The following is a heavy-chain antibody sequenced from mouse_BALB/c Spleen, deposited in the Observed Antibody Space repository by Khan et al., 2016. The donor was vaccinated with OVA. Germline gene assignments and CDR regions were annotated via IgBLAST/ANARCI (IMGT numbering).Heavy chain of an antibody. CDR1: GYTFSSSW. D-gene: IGHD1-1*02. J-gene: IGHJ3*01. Sequence: QVQLQQSGAELVRPGSSVKISCKASGYTFSSSWMNWVKQRPGQGLEWIGQIFPGNDDADYNGKFMGKATLTADTSSRTAYMQLTSLTSEDSAVYYCAGYFGGHLAYWGQGTVVTVSA. CDR2: IFPGNDDA. V-gene: IGHV1-80*01. CDR3: AGYFGGHLAY.